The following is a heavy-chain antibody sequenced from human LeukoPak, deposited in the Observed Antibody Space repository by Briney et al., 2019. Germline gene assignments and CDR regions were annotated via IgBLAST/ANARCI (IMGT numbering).Heavy chain of an antibody. CDR2: MSPNNGDT. CDR1: GYTFTNYD. V-gene: IGHV1-8*01. J-gene: IGHJ4*02. CDR3: ARNPPRTGDFNS. D-gene: IGHD7-27*01. Sequence: ASVKVSCKTSGYTFTNYDINWVRQATGQGLEWLGWMSPNNGDTGYAQKFQGRVTMTRDTPTNTAYMELSGLTSEDTAVYYCARNPPRTGDFNSWGQGALVTVSS.